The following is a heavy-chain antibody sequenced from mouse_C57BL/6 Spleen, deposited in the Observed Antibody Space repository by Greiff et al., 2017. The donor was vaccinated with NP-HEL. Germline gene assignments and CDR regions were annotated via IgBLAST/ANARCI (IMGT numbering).Heavy chain of an antibody. J-gene: IGHJ2*01. V-gene: IGHV3-8*01. CDR1: GYSITSDY. CDR2: ISYSGST. Sequence: EVQLQQSGPGLAKPSQTLSLTCSVTGYSITSDYWNCIRKFPGNKLEYMGYISYSGSTYYNPSLKSRISITRDTSKNQYYLQLNSVTTEDTATYYCARAVNWYCDYWGQGTTLTVSS. D-gene: IGHD4-1*01. CDR3: ARAVNWYCDY.